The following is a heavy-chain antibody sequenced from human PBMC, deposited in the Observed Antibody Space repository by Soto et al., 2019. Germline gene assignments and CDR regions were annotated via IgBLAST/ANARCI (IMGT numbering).Heavy chain of an antibody. CDR3: ARSNSGYSYGYGFDI. Sequence: GGSLRLSCAASGFTFSSYAMSWVRQAPGKGLEWVSAISGSSSSTYYADSVKGRFTISRDKAKNSLYLQMNSLRAEDTAVYYCARSNSGYSYGYGFDIWGQGTMVTVSS. D-gene: IGHD5-18*01. CDR1: GFTFSSYA. CDR2: ISGSSSST. J-gene: IGHJ3*02. V-gene: IGHV3-23*01.